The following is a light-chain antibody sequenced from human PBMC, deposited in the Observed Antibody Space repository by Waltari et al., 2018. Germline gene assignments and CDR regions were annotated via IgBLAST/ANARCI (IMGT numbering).Light chain of an antibody. CDR2: DVS. V-gene: IGLV2-14*03. CDR1: SSDVGGYTY. Sequence: QSALTQPASVSGSPGQSITLPCTGTSSDVGGYTYVSWYQQHPGKAPKLMIYDVSNRPSGVSNRFSGSKSGDTASLTISGLQAEDEADYYCSSYTSSSTVFGGGTKLTVL. J-gene: IGLJ2*01. CDR3: SSYTSSSTV.